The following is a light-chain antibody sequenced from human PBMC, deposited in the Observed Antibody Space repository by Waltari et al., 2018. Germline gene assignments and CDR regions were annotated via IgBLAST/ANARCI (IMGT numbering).Light chain of an antibody. CDR3: QQYGSSPRT. V-gene: IGKV3-20*01. J-gene: IGKJ2*01. Sequence: IVLTQSPGTLSLSPGEGATLSCRASQSVTSSYLAWYQQKPGQAPRLPIYGASSRANGIPDRFSGSGSGTDFTLTISRLEPEDFAVYYCQQYGSSPRTFGQGTKLEIK. CDR2: GAS. CDR1: QSVTSSY.